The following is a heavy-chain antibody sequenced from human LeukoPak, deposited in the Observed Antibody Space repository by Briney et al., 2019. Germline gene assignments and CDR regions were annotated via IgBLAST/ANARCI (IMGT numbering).Heavy chain of an antibody. CDR2: VYYSGIT. D-gene: IGHD3-22*01. J-gene: IGHJ5*02. CDR1: GASTSGYY. Sequence: PSETLSLTCSVSGASTSGYYYNWIRQPPGKGLEWIGYVYYSGITNFNPSLKSRVTMSVDTSKNQFSLKVSSVTAADTAVYYCARVLLSSGSSTWGQGTLVTVSS. V-gene: IGHV4-59*01. CDR3: ARVLLSSGSST.